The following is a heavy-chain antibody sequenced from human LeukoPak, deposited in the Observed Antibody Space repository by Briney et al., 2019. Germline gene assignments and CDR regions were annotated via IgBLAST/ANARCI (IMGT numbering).Heavy chain of an antibody. D-gene: IGHD4-17*01. J-gene: IGHJ4*02. CDR2: ISSNGGST. CDR3: AKGYGDYYGY. V-gene: IGHV3-64*01. Sequence: GGSLRLSCAASGFTFSAFAMHWVRQAPGKGLQYVSGISSNGGSTYYENSVKGRFTISRDNSRNTLYLQMDSLRTEDTAVYYCAKGYGDYYGYWGQGTLVTVSS. CDR1: GFTFSAFA.